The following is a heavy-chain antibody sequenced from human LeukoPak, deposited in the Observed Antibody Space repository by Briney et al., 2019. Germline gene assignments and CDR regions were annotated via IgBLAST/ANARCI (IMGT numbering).Heavy chain of an antibody. CDR2: IYYSGNT. V-gene: IGHV4-59*13. J-gene: IGHJ3*02. D-gene: IGHD3-3*01. Sequence: SETLSLTCTVSGGSISSYYWSWIRQPPGKGLEWIGYIYYSGNTNYNPSLKSRVTISVDKSKNQFSLKLSSVTAADTAVYYCARARAFERITNFGVFIMGDAFDIWGQGTMVTVSS. CDR3: ARARAFERITNFGVFIMGDAFDI. CDR1: GGSISSYY.